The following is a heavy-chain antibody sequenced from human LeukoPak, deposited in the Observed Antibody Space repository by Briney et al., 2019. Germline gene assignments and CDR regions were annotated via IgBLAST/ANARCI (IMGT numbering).Heavy chain of an antibody. CDR2: ISTSSSYI. V-gene: IGHV3-21*01. D-gene: IGHD4-17*01. Sequence: PGGSLRLSCAASGFTFSSYAMNWVRQAPGKGLEWVSSISTSSSYIYYADSVKGRFTISRDNAKKSLYLQMNSLRAEDTAVYYCARDSTTVTSTSSWFDPWGQGTLVTVSS. J-gene: IGHJ5*02. CDR1: GFTFSSYA. CDR3: ARDSTTVTSTSSWFDP.